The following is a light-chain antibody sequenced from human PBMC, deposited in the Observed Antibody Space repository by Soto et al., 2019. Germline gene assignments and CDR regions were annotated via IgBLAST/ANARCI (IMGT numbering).Light chain of an antibody. J-gene: IGKJ2*01. V-gene: IGKV1-39*01. CDR1: QSISSY. CDR3: QQSYSTPYT. CDR2: AAS. Sequence: DIQMTQSPSSLSASVGDRVTFPCRASQSISSYLNWYQQKPGNAPKLLIYAASSLQSGVPSRFSGSGSGTDFTLTISSLQPEDFTTYYCQQSYSTPYTFGQRTKLEIK.